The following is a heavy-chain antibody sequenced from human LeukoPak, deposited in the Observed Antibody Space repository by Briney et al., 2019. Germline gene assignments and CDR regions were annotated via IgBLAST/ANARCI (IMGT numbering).Heavy chain of an antibody. CDR3: ARMRLVRGAFDI. J-gene: IGHJ3*02. CDR1: GFIFTNYF. CDR2: IKHDGSEK. Sequence: GGSLRLSCAASGFIFTNYFMSWVRQAPGKGLEWVASIKHDGSEKYYVDSVRGRFTISRDNTMNSLYLQMSSLRAEDTAVYYCARMRLVRGAFDIWGQGTRVTVSS. V-gene: IGHV3-7*03. D-gene: IGHD6-6*01.